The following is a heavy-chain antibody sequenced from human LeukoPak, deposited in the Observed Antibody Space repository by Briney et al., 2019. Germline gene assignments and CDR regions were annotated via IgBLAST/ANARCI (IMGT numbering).Heavy chain of an antibody. D-gene: IGHD2-21*02. V-gene: IGHV4-39*07. CDR1: GGSTSSSSYY. CDR2: IYYSGST. J-gene: IGHJ5*02. CDR3: ARDQPAYCGGDCYSGWFDP. Sequence: SETLSLTCTVSGGSTSSSSYYWGWIRQPPGKGLEWIGSIYYSGSTYYNPSLKSRVTISVNTSKNQFSLKLSSVTAADTAVYYCARDQPAYCGGDCYSGWFDPWGQGTLVTVSS.